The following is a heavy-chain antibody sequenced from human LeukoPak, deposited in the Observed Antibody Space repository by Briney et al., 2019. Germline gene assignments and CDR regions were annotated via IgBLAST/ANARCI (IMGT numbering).Heavy chain of an antibody. J-gene: IGHJ4*02. V-gene: IGHV3-30*02. CDR1: GFSFSNFG. Sequence: PGGSLRLSCAASGFSFSNFGIHWVRQAAGKGLEWVAFIGFDGSDKHYADSVKGRFTISRDDSKNTLYLQMDSLRSEDTAMYYCAKDRGNRNGYTLNYWGQGTLVTVSS. CDR2: IGFDGSDK. D-gene: IGHD5-24*01. CDR3: AKDRGNRNGYTLNY.